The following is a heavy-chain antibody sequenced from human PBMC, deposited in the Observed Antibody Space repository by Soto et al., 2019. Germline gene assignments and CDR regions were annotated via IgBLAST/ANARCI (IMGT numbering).Heavy chain of an antibody. CDR1: GGSISSYY. D-gene: IGHD3-10*02. J-gene: IGHJ6*03. CDR3: ARLPIFGPEAVEYYYYMDV. Sequence: SETLSLTCTVSGGSISSYYWSWIRQPPGKGLEWIGYIYYSGSTNYNPSLKSRVTISVDTSKNQFSLKLSSVTAADTAVYYCARLPIFGPEAVEYYYYMDVWGKGTTVTVSS. CDR2: IYYSGST. V-gene: IGHV4-59*08.